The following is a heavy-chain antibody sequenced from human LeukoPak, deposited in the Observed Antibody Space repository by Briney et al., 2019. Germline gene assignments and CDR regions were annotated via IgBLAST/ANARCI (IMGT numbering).Heavy chain of an antibody. V-gene: IGHV1-69*13. CDR1: GGTFSSYA. CDR3: AADYYDSSGYYCFDY. J-gene: IGHJ4*02. D-gene: IGHD3-22*01. Sequence: SVKVSCKASGGTFSSYAISWVRQAPGQGLGWMGGIIPIFGTANYAQKFQGRVTITADESTSTAYMELSSLRSEDTAVYYCAADYYDSSGYYCFDYWGQGTLVTVSS. CDR2: IIPIFGTA.